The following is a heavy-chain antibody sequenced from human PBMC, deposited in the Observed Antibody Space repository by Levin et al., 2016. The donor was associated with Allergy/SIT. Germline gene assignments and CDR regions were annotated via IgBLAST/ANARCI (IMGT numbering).Heavy chain of an antibody. Sequence: WVRQAPGQGLEWMGIINPSGGSTSYAQKFQGRVTMTRDTSTSTVYMELSSLRSEDTAVYYCATGFWSGIDYWGQGTLVTVSS. J-gene: IGHJ4*02. V-gene: IGHV1-46*01. CDR3: ATGFWSGIDY. CDR2: INPSGGST. D-gene: IGHD3-3*01.